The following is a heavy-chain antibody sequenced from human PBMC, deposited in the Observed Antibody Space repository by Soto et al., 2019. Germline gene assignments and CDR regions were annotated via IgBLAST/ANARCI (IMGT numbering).Heavy chain of an antibody. CDR1: GYSFTTYG. CDR3: AREGYYSGSGSYSPRRYYGMDV. Sequence: QVQLVQSGAEVKKPGASVKVSCKPPGYSFTTYGITWVRKAPAQGLEWMGWISDYNGTTNYKKKFQGRVTMTTETSMRTAYMKLKSLRSDDTAVYYCAREGYYSGSGSYSPRRYYGMDVWGQGTTGTVS. D-gene: IGHD3-10*01. CDR2: ISDYNGTT. V-gene: IGHV1-18*01. J-gene: IGHJ6*02.